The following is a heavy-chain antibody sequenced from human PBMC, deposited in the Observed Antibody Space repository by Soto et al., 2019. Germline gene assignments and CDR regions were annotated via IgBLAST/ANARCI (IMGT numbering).Heavy chain of an antibody. D-gene: IGHD3-22*01. CDR1: GCTFSSYG. CDR2: IWYDGSNK. Sequence: MQLLESGGGLVQPGGSLRLSCAASGCTFSSYGMHWVRQAPGKGLEWVAVIWYDGSNKYYADSVKGRFTISRDNSKNTLYLQMNSLRAEDTAVYYCARGAFYSSGYLILDYWGQGTLVTVSS. V-gene: IGHV3-33*08. CDR3: ARGAFYSSGYLILDY. J-gene: IGHJ4*02.